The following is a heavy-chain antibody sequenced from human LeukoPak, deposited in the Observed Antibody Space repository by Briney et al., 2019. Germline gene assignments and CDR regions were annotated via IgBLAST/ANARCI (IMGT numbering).Heavy chain of an antibody. CDR3: ARGPVYAY. Sequence: GGSLRLSCVVSGFTFSSYGMHWVRQAPGKGLEYVSAISSNGGSTYYANSVKGRFTISRDNSKNTSYLQMGSLRAEDTAVYYCARGPVYAYWGQGTLVTVFS. D-gene: IGHD3-16*01. CDR2: ISSNGGST. J-gene: IGHJ4*02. CDR1: GFTFSSYG. V-gene: IGHV3-64*01.